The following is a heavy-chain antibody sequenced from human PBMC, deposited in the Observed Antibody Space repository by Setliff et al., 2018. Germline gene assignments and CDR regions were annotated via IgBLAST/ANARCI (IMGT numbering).Heavy chain of an antibody. V-gene: IGHV5-51*01. CDR1: GYTFTTNW. CDR3: ATLGTVVVDAFDF. J-gene: IGHJ3*01. CDR2: IYPGDSDT. Sequence: PGESLKISCKGSGYTFTTNWIAWVRQMPGKGLEWMGIIYPGDSDTRYSPSFQGRVTISADKSISTAYLQWSSLKAPDTAMYYCATLGTVVVDAFDFWGQGTRVTVSS. D-gene: IGHD2-15*01.